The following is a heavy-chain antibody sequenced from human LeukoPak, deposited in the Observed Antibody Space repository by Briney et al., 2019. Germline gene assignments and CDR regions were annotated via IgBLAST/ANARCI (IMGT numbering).Heavy chain of an antibody. CDR2: ISNSGSPI. D-gene: IGHD5-18*01. CDR1: GFTFSSYE. J-gene: IGHJ4*02. V-gene: IGHV3-48*03. CDR3: ARGFRHTAMFLDY. Sequence: PGGSLRLSCTASGFTFSSYEMNWVRQAPGQGLEWISCISNSGSPIYYADSVKSRFTISRDNAKNSLYLQMNSLRAEDTAVYYCARGFRHTAMFLDYWGRGTLVTVSS.